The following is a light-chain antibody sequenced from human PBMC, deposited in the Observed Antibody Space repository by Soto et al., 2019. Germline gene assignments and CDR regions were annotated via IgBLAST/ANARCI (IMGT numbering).Light chain of an antibody. J-gene: IGKJ1*01. CDR1: QGIRND. CDR2: AAS. V-gene: IGKV1-6*01. Sequence: AIQMTQSPSSLSASVGDRCTITCRASQGIRNDLGWYQQKPGKAHKLLIYAASSLQSGVPSRFSGSGSGTDFTLTISSLQPEDFATYYCLQDYNYPRTFGQGTKVEIK. CDR3: LQDYNYPRT.